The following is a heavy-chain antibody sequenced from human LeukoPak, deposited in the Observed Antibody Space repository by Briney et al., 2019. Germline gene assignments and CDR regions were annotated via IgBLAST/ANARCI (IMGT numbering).Heavy chain of an antibody. Sequence: ASVKVSXKASGYTFTSYGISWVRQAPGQGLEWMGWISAYNGNTNYAQKLQGRVTMTTDTSTSTAYMELRSLRSDDTAVYYCARGVTGDPLYYYYMDVWGKGTTVTVSS. CDR3: ARGVTGDPLYYYYMDV. J-gene: IGHJ6*03. CDR1: GYTFTSYG. CDR2: ISAYNGNT. V-gene: IGHV1-18*01. D-gene: IGHD7-27*01.